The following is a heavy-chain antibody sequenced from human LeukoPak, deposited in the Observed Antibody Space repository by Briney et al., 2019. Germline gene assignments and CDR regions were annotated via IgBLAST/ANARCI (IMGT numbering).Heavy chain of an antibody. V-gene: IGHV1-2*02. J-gene: IGHJ4*02. CDR2: INPSSGGT. CDR3: ARDRTTLLRKYYFDY. Sequence: ASVKVSCKASGYTFTGYYMHWVRQAPGQGLEWMGWINPSSGGTNYAQKFQGRVTMTRDTSISTAYMELSRLRSDDTAVYYCARDRTTLLRKYYFDYWGQGTLVTVSS. D-gene: IGHD1-7*01. CDR1: GYTFTGYY.